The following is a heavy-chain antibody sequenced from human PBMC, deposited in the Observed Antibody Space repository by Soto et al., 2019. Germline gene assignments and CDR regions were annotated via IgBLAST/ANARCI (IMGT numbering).Heavy chain of an antibody. J-gene: IGHJ6*02. CDR1: GYSFTRYG. CDR2: INTYNGNT. D-gene: IGHD3-16*01. Sequence: QVQLVQSRAEVKNPGASVKVSCKASGYSFTRYGIAWARQAPGQGLEWMGWINTYNGNTNYAQNLQVRVTLTTATSTSTAYMELTSLRSNDTAIYYCAMVDVYVTPSPQDVWGQGTTVIVSS. CDR3: AMVDVYVTPSPQDV. V-gene: IGHV1-18*01.